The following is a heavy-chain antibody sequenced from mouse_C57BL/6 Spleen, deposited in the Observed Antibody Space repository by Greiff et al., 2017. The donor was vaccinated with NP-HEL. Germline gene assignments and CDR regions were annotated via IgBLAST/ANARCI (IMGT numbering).Heavy chain of an antibody. CDR2: ISSGSSTI. J-gene: IGHJ2*01. V-gene: IGHV5-17*01. CDR1: GFTFSDYG. Sequence: EVQRVESGGGLVKPGGSLKLSCAASGFTFSDYGMHWVRQAPEKGLEWVAYISSGSSTIYYADTVKGRCTISSDNAKNTLFLQLTSLRSEDTAMYYCAREDYDYDFDYGGQGTTLTVSS. CDR3: AREDYDYDFDY. D-gene: IGHD2-4*01.